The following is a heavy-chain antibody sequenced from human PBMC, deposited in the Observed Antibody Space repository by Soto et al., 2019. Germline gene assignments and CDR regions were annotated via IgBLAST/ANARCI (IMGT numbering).Heavy chain of an antibody. CDR2: IKAGGST. D-gene: IGHD5-12*01. CDR1: GGSLTGYY. CDR3: ARGQEGIVATH. V-gene: IGHV4-34*01. J-gene: IGHJ4*02. Sequence: QVQLQQWGAGLLKPSETLSLTCAVNGGSLTGYYWSWIRQPPGKGLEWIGEIKAGGSTNYSPSLRGRATISSDTSNNQFSLKLNSVTAADTAVYYCARGQEGIVATHWDQGALVTVSS.